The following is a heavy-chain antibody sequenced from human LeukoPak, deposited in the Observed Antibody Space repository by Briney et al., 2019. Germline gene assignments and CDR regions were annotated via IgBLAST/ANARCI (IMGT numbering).Heavy chain of an antibody. J-gene: IGHJ4*02. V-gene: IGHV3-23*01. CDR3: AKGKYSSSSFGY. CDR2: ISGGGDNT. Sequence: GGTLRLSCVASGFTFSTFGMTWVRQTPGNGLEWVSSISGGGDNTYYADSVKGRSTISRDNSKDTLYLQMDSLRAEDTAVYYCAKGKYSSSSFGYWGQGTLVTVSS. D-gene: IGHD6-6*01. CDR1: GFTFSTFG.